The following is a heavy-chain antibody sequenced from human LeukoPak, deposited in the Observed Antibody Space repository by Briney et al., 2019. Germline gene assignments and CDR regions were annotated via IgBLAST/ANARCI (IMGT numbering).Heavy chain of an antibody. D-gene: IGHD2-8*02. V-gene: IGHV3-7*01. CDR3: ARELVVGPAEYFQD. CDR2: TNQDGSEK. CDR1: GFTFRNYW. Sequence: GGSLRLSCVASGFTFRNYWMSWGRQAPGKGLEWVANTNQDGSEKYYVDSGKCRFTISRDNATNSLYLQMNSLRAADTAVYYCARELVVGPAEYFQDWGQGTLVTVSS. J-gene: IGHJ1*01.